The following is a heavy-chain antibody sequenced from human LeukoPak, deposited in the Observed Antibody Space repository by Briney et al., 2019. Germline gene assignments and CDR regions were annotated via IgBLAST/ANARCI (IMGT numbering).Heavy chain of an antibody. J-gene: IGHJ6*02. CDR1: GGSISSYY. V-gene: IGHV4-59*08. CDR2: IYYSGST. Sequence: SETLSLTCTVSGGSISSYYWSWIRQPPRKGLEWIGYIYYSGSTNYNPSLKSRVTISVDTSKNQFSLKLSSVTAADTAVYYCASQEGYYYYGMDVWGQGTTVTVSS. CDR3: ASQEGYYYYGMDV.